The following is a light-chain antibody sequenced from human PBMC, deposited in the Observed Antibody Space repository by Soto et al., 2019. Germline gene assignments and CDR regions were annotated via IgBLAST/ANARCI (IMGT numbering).Light chain of an antibody. CDR2: AAS. CDR3: QESISNLGT. CDR1: QSISYS. Sequence: DIQMTQSPSSLSASVGESVTFTCRASQSISYSLNWFQQKPGKAPKVLIYAASSLPSGVPSRFSGSGSGTEFTLTINSLQREDFATYYCQESISNLGTFGPGITVDIK. J-gene: IGKJ3*01. V-gene: IGKV1-39*01.